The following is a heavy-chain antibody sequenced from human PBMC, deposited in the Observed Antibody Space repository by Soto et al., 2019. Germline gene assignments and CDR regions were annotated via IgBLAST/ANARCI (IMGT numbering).Heavy chain of an antibody. V-gene: IGHV3-23*01. CDR2: ISYSGSMT. Sequence: EVPLLESGGCLVQPGGSLRLSFAASGFSFSSYAMTWVRQAPGKGLEWVSTISYSGSMTYYADSVKGRFTISRDNSKNTLYLQMTRLRDEDTAVYYCAKDPTVSLRGSDYWGQGNLVTVSS. CDR3: AKDPTVSLRGSDY. D-gene: IGHD4-17*01. CDR1: GFSFSSYA. J-gene: IGHJ4*02.